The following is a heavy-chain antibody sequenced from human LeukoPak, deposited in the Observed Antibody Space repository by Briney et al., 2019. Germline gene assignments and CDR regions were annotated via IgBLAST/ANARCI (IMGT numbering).Heavy chain of an antibody. V-gene: IGHV4-59*01. Sequence: PSETLSLTCTVSGGSISSYYWSWIRESPGKGLGWIGYIYSSGSTNYNPSLKSRVTISVDTPKNQFSLKLSSVTAADTAVYYCATMVQGVHTYFGSWGQGNLVAVSS. CDR2: IYSSGST. J-gene: IGHJ4*02. CDR3: ATMVQGVHTYFGS. D-gene: IGHD3-10*01. CDR1: GGSISSYY.